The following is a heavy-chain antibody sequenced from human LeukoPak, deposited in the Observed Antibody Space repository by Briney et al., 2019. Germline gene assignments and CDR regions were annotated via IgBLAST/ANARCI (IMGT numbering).Heavy chain of an antibody. CDR3: ARDTSPWYFDL. D-gene: IGHD3-3*01. CDR2: IYYSGST. CDR1: GGSISSYY. J-gene: IGHJ2*01. V-gene: IGHV4-59*01. Sequence: MSSETLSLTCTVSGGSISSYYWSWIRQPPGKGLEWIGYIYYSGSTNYNPSLKRRVTISVDTSKNQFSLKLSSVTAADTAVYYCARDTSPWYFDLWGRGTLVTVSS.